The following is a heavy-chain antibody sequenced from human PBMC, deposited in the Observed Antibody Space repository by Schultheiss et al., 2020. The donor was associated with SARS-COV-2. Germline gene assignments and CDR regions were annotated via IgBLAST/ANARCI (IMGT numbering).Heavy chain of an antibody. Sequence: GESLKISCKGSGYSFTSYWIGWVRQMPGKGLEWMGIIYPGDSDTRYSPSFQGQVTISADKSISTAYLQWSSLKASDTAMYYCARSAHYYGSGRGWFDPWGQGTLVTVSS. V-gene: IGHV5-51*01. CDR2: IYPGDSDT. CDR3: ARSAHYYGSGRGWFDP. CDR1: GYSFTSYW. J-gene: IGHJ5*02. D-gene: IGHD3-10*01.